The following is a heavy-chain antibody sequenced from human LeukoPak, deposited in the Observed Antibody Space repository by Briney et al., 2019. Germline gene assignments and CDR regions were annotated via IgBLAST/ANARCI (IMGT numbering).Heavy chain of an antibody. V-gene: IGHV3-21*01. CDR3: ARAHNWKYGSFDF. J-gene: IGHJ4*02. Sequence: GGSLRLSCAASGFTFSSYSMNWVRQAPGKGLEWVSFISGSSVYIYYADSVKGRFTISRDNAKNSLYLQMNSLRAEDTAVYYCARAHNWKYGSFDFWGQGTLVTVSS. CDR2: ISGSSVYI. D-gene: IGHD1-7*01. CDR1: GFTFSSYS.